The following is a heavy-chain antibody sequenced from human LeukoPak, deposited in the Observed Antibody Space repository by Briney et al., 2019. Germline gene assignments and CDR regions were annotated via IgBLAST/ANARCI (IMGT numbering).Heavy chain of an antibody. CDR2: ISYDGSNK. D-gene: IGHD3-16*01. J-gene: IGHJ6*02. CDR3: ARGGLMITFGGVMLPGGIYGMDV. Sequence: GGSLRLSCAASGFTFSSYAMHWVRQAPGKGLEWVAVISYDGSNKYYADSVKGRFTISRDNSKNTLYLQMNSLRAEDTAVYYCARGGLMITFGGVMLPGGIYGMDVWGQGTTVTVSS. CDR1: GFTFSSYA. V-gene: IGHV3-30-3*01.